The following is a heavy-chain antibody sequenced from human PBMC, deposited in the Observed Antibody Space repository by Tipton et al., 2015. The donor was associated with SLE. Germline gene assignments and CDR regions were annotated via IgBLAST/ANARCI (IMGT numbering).Heavy chain of an antibody. J-gene: IGHJ2*01. D-gene: IGHD1-26*01. V-gene: IGHV3-21*01. CDR1: GFTFSSYW. Sequence: SLRLSCAASGFTFSSYWMSWVRQTPGKGLEWVSSISSSSSYIYYADSVKGRFTISRDNAKNSLYLQMNSLRAEDTAVYYCARDYSGSYAPGRYFDLWGRGTLVTVSS. CDR3: ARDYSGSYAPGRYFDL. CDR2: ISSSSSYI.